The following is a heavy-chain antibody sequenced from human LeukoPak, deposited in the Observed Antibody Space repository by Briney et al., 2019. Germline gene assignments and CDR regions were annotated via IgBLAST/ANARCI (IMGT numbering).Heavy chain of an antibody. V-gene: IGHV3-30-3*01. CDR1: GFTFSSYA. CDR2: ISYDGSNK. CDR3: ARDGTTLDAFEI. J-gene: IGHJ3*02. Sequence: GRSLRLSCAASGFTFSSYAMHWVRQAPGKGLEWVAVISYDGSNKYYADSVKGRFTISRDNSKNTLYLQMNSLRAEDTAVYYCARDGTTLDAFEIWGQGTMVTVSS. D-gene: IGHD1-7*01.